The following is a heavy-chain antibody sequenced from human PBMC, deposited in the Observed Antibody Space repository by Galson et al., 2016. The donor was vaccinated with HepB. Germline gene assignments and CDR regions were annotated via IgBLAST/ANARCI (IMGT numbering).Heavy chain of an antibody. CDR3: ARHSDWAGRVGSTKFAP. V-gene: IGHV5-51*01. D-gene: IGHD1-26*01. J-gene: IGHJ5*02. CDR2: VYPGDSDT. CDR1: GYTFSNYW. Sequence: QSGAEVKKPGESLKISCKGSGYTFSNYWISWVRQMPGKGLEWMGVVYPGDSDTRYSPSFQGQVTIPADKAISTAYVQWTRLKAADTAMYYCARHSDWAGRVGSTKFAPWGQGTLVTVSS.